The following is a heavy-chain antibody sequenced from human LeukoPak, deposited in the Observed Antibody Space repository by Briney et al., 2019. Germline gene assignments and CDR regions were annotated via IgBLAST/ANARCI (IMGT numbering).Heavy chain of an antibody. Sequence: GGSLRLSCAASGFTVSSNYMSWVRQAPGKGLEWVSVIYSGGSTYYADSVKGRFTISRDNSKNTQYLQMNSLRAEDTAVYYCAREELSGSGLIHWGQGTLVTVSS. CDR3: AREELSGSGLIH. V-gene: IGHV3-66*01. CDR2: IYSGGST. CDR1: GFTVSSNY. D-gene: IGHD6-19*01. J-gene: IGHJ4*02.